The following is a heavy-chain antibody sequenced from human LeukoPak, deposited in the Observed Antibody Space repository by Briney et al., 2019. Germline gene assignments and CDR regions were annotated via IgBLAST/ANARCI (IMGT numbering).Heavy chain of an antibody. Sequence: GGSLRLSCAASGFTFSSYDMHWVRQGTGKGPEWVSGIGTAGDSYYLGSVKGRFTISRENAKNFLYLQMNSLRAADTAVYYCARGSGGGFDPWGQGTLVTVSS. CDR3: ARGSGGGFDP. J-gene: IGHJ5*02. V-gene: IGHV3-13*01. CDR2: IGTAGDS. D-gene: IGHD3-10*01. CDR1: GFTFSSYD.